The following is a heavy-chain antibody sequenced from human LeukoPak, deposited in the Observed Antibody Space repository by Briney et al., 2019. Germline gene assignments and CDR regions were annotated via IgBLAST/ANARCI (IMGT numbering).Heavy chain of an antibody. CDR1: GGSFSGYY. CDR3: ASQSV. CDR2: INNSGST. Sequence: SETLSLTCAVYGGSFSGYYWSWIRQPPGKGLEWIGEINNSGSTNYNLSLKSRVTISVDTSKNQFSLKLSSVTAADTAVYYCASQSVWGQGTTVTVSS. V-gene: IGHV4-34*01. J-gene: IGHJ6*02.